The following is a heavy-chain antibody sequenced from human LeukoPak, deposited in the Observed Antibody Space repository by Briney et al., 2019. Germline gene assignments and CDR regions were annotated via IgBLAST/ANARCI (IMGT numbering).Heavy chain of an antibody. D-gene: IGHD6-19*01. V-gene: IGHV3-74*01. CDR3: ARALQAAWIAVADS. J-gene: IGHJ5*02. CDR1: GFTFSSYW. Sequence: PGGSLRLSCAASGFTFSSYWMHWVRQAPGKGLVWVSRINSDGSGTSDADSVTGRFTISRDNAKNTLYLQMNSLRVEDTAVYYCARALQAAWIAVADSWGQGTLVTVSS. CDR2: INSDGSGT.